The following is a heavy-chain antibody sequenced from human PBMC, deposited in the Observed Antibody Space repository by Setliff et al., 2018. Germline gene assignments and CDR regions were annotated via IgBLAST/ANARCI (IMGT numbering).Heavy chain of an antibody. D-gene: IGHD7-27*01. CDR1: GFTFSTYA. CDR3: ASIDWGENFYNTDV. Sequence: PGGSLRLSCAASGFTFSTYAMSWVRQAPGKGPEWVANIKENGSEKYYVDSVKGRFTISRDNAKNSLHLQMNSLRAEDTAVYYCASIDWGENFYNTDVWGKGTTVTVSS. J-gene: IGHJ6*04. CDR2: IKENGSEK. V-gene: IGHV3-7*01.